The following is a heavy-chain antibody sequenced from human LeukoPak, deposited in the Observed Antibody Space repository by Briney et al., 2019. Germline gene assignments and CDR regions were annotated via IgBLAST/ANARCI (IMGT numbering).Heavy chain of an antibody. Sequence: GGSLRLSCAASGFTFSSYTMSWVRQAPGKGLEWVSTITTSDGNTYYADSVKGRFTVSRDNTKNTLYLQMNSLRAEDTAVYYCAKDGGLWVSAHWGDSWGRGTLVTVSS. CDR3: AKDGGLWVSAHWGDS. CDR1: GFTFSSYT. D-gene: IGHD7-27*01. CDR2: ITTSDGNT. V-gene: IGHV3-23*01. J-gene: IGHJ4*02.